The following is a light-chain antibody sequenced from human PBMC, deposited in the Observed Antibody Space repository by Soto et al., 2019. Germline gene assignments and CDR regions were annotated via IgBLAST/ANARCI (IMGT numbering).Light chain of an antibody. J-gene: IGKJ3*01. CDR3: QQYSASPRT. V-gene: IGKV3-20*01. Sequence: EIVLTQSPATLSVSPGERATLSCRASQSVSSDLAWYQQKPGQAPRLLIHSASTRAPGIPDRFSASGAGTDFTLTISRLEPEDSAVYYCQQYSASPRTFGPGTKVDI. CDR2: SAS. CDR1: QSVSSD.